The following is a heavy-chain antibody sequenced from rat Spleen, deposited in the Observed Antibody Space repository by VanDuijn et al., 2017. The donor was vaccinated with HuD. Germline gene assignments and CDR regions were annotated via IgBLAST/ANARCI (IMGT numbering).Heavy chain of an antibody. CDR2: ISTRGGST. D-gene: IGHD1-11*01. CDR3: VKEANYGGLMDA. V-gene: IGHV5-27*01. J-gene: IGHJ4*01. Sequence: EVQLVESDGGLVQPGRSLKLSCAASGFTFSDCYMAWVRQAPTRGLEWVATISTRGGSTYYRDSVRDRFTISRDNGKNILYLQIDSLKSEDTATYYCVKEANYGGLMDAWGQGASVTVSS. CDR1: GFTFSDCY.